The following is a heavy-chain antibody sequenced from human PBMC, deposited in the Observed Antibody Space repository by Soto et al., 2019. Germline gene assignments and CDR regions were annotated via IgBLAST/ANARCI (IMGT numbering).Heavy chain of an antibody. CDR2: ISYDGSNK. CDR3: ARERPDDSSGLDY. D-gene: IGHD3-22*01. Sequence: GGSLRLSWAASGFTFSSYAMHWVRQAPGKGLEWVAVISYDGSNKYYADSVKGRFTISRDNSKNTLYLQMNSLRAEDTAVYYCARERPDDSSGLDYWGQGTLVTVSS. V-gene: IGHV3-30-3*01. CDR1: GFTFSSYA. J-gene: IGHJ4*02.